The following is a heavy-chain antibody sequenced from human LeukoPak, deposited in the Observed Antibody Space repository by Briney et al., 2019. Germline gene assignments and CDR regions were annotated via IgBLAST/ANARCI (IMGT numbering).Heavy chain of an antibody. CDR2: IYYSGST. CDR1: GDSISSYY. D-gene: IGHD2-8*02. J-gene: IGHJ4*02. Sequence: SETLSLTCTVSGDSISSYYWSWIRQPPGKGLEWIGYIYYSGSTNYSPSLKSRVTISADTSKNLLSLTLTSLTAADTAVYYCARDRAGGYFDYWGRGTLVTVSS. CDR3: ARDRAGGYFDY. V-gene: IGHV4-59*12.